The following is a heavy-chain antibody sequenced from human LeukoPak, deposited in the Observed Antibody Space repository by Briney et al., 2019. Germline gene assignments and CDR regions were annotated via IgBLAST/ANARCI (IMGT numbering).Heavy chain of an antibody. D-gene: IGHD5-24*01. V-gene: IGHV4-59*01. CDR2: IYYSGST. J-gene: IGHJ3*02. CDR1: GGSISSYY. Sequence: SETLSLTCTVSGGSISSYYWSWIRQPPGKGLEWIGYIYYSGSTNYNPSLKSRVTISVDTSKNQFSLKLSSVTAADTAVYYCARGGRDGYNYYAFDIWGQGTMVTVSS. CDR3: ARGGRDGYNYYAFDI.